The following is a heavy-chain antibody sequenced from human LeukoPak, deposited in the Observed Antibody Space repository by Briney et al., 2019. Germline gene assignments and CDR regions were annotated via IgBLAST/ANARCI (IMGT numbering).Heavy chain of an antibody. J-gene: IGHJ4*02. CDR3: ARDRGYSYGWEYYFDY. CDR2: ITNSGNSK. CDR1: EFTFSSYS. D-gene: IGHD5-18*01. V-gene: IGHV3-48*01. Sequence: GGSLRLSCAASEFTFSSYSMNWVRQAPGKGLEWVSYITNSGNSKSYADSVKGRFTISRDNSKNTLYLQMNSLRAEDTAVYYCARDRGYSYGWEYYFDYWGQGTLVTVSS.